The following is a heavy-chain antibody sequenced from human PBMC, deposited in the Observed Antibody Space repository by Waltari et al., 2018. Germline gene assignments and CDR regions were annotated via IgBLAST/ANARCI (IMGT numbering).Heavy chain of an antibody. Sequence: QLVQSGAEVKKPGASVKVSCKGSGYIFSNYGVTWVRQAPGQGLEWMGWISGYKGDAKYEEKFEGRVTMTRDTSTSTAYMEIRGLRSDDTAVYFCARDDVDSSAFGGFWGQGTQVTVSS. D-gene: IGHD3-16*01. J-gene: IGHJ4*02. V-gene: IGHV1-18*01. CDR2: ISGYKGDA. CDR1: GYIFSNYG. CDR3: ARDDVDSSAFGGF.